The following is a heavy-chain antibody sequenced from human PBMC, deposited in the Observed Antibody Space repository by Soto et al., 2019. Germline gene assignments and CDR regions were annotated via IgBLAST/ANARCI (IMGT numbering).Heavy chain of an antibody. V-gene: IGHV4-30-4*01. CDR3: ARGRYCLTGRCFPNWCDS. D-gene: IGHD2-15*01. Sequence: QVHLLESGPGLVKPSQTLSLTCSVSGDSISTVDYFWAWIRQPPGQALEYIGYIYKSTTTYYNPSFESRVAISLDTSTSQFSLTVTSVTAADTAVYFCARGRYCLTGRCFPNWCDSWGQGTLVTVSS. J-gene: IGHJ5*01. CDR2: IYKSTTT. CDR1: GDSISTVDYF.